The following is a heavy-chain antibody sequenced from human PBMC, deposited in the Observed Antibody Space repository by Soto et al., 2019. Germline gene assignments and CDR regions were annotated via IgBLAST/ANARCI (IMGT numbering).Heavy chain of an antibody. CDR3: AKGGYSYGRYYYYYYGMDV. D-gene: IGHD5-18*01. Sequence: PGGSLRLSCAASGFTFSSYAMSWVRQAPGKRLEWVSAISGSGGSTYYADSVKGRFTISRDNSKNTLYLQMNSLRAEDTAVYYCAKGGYSYGRYYYYYYGMDVWGQGTTVTVSS. V-gene: IGHV3-23*01. J-gene: IGHJ6*02. CDR1: GFTFSSYA. CDR2: ISGSGGST.